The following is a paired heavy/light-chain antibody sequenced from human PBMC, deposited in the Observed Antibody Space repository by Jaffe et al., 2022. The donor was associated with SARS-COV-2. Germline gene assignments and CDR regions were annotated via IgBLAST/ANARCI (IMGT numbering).Heavy chain of an antibody. J-gene: IGHJ6*02. V-gene: IGHV4-4*07. Sequence: QVQLQESGPGLVKPSETLSLTCTVSGGSISSYYWSWIRQPAGKGLEWIGRIYTSGSTNYNPSLKSRVTMSVDTSKNQFSLKLSSVTAADTAVYYCARGYCTNGVCYVGEDYYYGMDVWGQGTTVTVSS. D-gene: IGHD2-8*01. CDR3: ARGYCTNGVCYVGEDYYYGMDV. CDR1: GGSISSYY. CDR2: IYTSGST.
Light chain of an antibody. CDR2: KDS. V-gene: IGLV3-25*03. Sequence: SYELTQPPSVSVSPGQTARITCSGDALPKQYAYWYQQKPGQAPVLVIYKDSERPSGIPERFSGSSSGTTVTLTISGVQAEDEADYYCQSADSSGTYEVFGGGTKLTVL. J-gene: IGLJ3*02. CDR1: ALPKQY. CDR3: QSADSSGTYEV.